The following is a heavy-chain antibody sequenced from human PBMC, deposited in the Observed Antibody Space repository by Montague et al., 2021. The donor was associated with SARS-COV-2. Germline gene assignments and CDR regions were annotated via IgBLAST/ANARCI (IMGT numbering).Heavy chain of an antibody. D-gene: IGHD1-1*01. V-gene: IGHV6-1*01. CDR1: GDSVSSNSAT. Sequence: CAISGDSVSSNSATWNWVRQSPSRGLEWLGRTYYRSKWYNDYAVSVRGRVTINPDTSKNQFSSQLNSVTPEDTAIYYCTSGREGNYNVMDVWGQGTTVTVSS. J-gene: IGHJ6*02. CDR2: TYYRSKWYN. CDR3: TSGREGNYNVMDV.